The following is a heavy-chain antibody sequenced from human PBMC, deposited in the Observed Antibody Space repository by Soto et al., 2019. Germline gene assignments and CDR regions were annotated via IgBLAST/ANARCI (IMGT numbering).Heavy chain of an antibody. CDR1: GFAFSNYA. J-gene: IGHJ4*02. Sequence: EVQLLESGGDLVQPGGSLRLSCAASGFAFSNYAMNWVRQAPGKGLEWVSAISGGGGTTYYADSVKGRFTISRDNSKKTLYLKMSSLRGDDTAVYYCAKEWSQGYYFDYWGQGTLVIVSS. CDR2: ISGGGGTT. CDR3: AKEWSQGYYFDY. V-gene: IGHV3-23*01. D-gene: IGHD2-15*01.